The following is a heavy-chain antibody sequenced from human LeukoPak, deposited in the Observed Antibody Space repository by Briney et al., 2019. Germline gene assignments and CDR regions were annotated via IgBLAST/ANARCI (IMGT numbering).Heavy chain of an antibody. V-gene: IGHV3-48*03. Sequence: GGSLRLSCAASGFTFSSYEMNWVRQAPGKGLEWVSYISSSGSTIYYADSVKGRFTISRDNAKNSLYLQMNSLRAEDTAVYYCGTSPRGWFHPWGQGTLVTVSS. J-gene: IGHJ5*02. CDR3: GTSPRGWFHP. D-gene: IGHD2-2*01. CDR2: ISSSGSTI. CDR1: GFTFSSYE.